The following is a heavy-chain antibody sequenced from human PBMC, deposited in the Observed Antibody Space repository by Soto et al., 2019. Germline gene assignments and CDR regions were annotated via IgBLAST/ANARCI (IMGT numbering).Heavy chain of an antibody. D-gene: IGHD3-10*01. CDR2: IRSRSYGGAA. CDR3: TKIYGSGTYLPDF. Sequence: EVQLVESGGGLEQPGRSLRLSCKTSGYSFEGYGVSWFRRAPGKGLEWVAFIRSRSYGGAADYAASVMGRFTVSRDDPRSIAYLEMNSLKIEDTAVYYSTKIYGSGTYLPDFWGQGTLVTVSS. V-gene: IGHV3-49*03. J-gene: IGHJ4*02. CDR1: GYSFEGYG.